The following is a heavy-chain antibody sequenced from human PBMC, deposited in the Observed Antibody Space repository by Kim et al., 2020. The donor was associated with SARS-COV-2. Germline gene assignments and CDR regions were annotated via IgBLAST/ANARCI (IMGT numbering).Heavy chain of an antibody. CDR3: AKPREADLWSSWYEGYFDY. V-gene: IGHV3-9*01. D-gene: IGHD6-13*01. Sequence: GRFTSSRDNAKNSLYLQMNSLRAEDTALYYCAKPREADLWSSWYEGYFDYWGQGTLVTVSS. J-gene: IGHJ4*02.